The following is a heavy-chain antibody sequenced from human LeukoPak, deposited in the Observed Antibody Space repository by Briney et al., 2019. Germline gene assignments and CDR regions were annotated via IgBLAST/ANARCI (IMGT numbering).Heavy chain of an antibody. Sequence: PSETLSLTCAVYGGSFSGYYWSWIRQPPGKGLEWIGEINHSGSTNYNPSLKSRVTISVDKSKNQFSLKLSSVTAADTAVYYCARDRSGSSRDFDYWGQGTLVTVSS. CDR1: GGSFSGYY. V-gene: IGHV4-34*01. D-gene: IGHD1-26*01. J-gene: IGHJ4*02. CDR3: ARDRSGSSRDFDY. CDR2: INHSGST.